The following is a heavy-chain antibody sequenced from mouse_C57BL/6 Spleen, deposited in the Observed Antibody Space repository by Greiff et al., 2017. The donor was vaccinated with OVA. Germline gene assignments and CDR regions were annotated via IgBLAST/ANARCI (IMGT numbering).Heavy chain of an antibody. CDR2: IHPNSGST. V-gene: IGHV1-64*01. D-gene: IGHD2-2*01. CDR1: GYTFTSYW. J-gene: IGHJ2*01. CDR3: ARERNMVTTDY. Sequence: QVQLQQPGAELVKPGASVKLSCKASGYTFTSYWMHWVKQRPGQGLEWIGMIHPNSGSTNYNEKFKNKATLTVDKSSSTAYMQLSSLTSEDSAVYYCARERNMVTTDYWGQGTTLTVSS.